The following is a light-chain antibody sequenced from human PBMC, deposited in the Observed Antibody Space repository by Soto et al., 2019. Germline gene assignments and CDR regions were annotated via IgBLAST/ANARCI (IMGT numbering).Light chain of an antibody. CDR2: AAS. J-gene: IGKJ1*01. CDR1: QSISNH. V-gene: IGKV1-39*01. Sequence: DIQMTHSPSSLSASVEDRVIITCRASQSISNHLNWYQQKPGKAPKLLVFAASSLQSGVPSRFSRSRSGQDFTLTISSLQPEDFATYYCKQSYSSPATFGQGNKVEIX. CDR3: KQSYSSPAT.